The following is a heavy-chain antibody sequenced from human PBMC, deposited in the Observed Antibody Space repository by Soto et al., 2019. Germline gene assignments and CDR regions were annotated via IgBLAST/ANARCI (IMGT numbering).Heavy chain of an antibody. D-gene: IGHD1-20*01. V-gene: IGHV1-69*12. CDR2: FIPIFGAA. J-gene: IGHJ6*02. CDR1: GGTFSSYA. CDR3: ARAITGPVSYYSGMDV. Sequence: QVQLVQSGAEVKKPGSSVKVSCKASGGTFSSYAISWVRQAPGQGLEWMGGFIPIFGAADYAQKFQGRVTITADESTSXAYMELSSLRSEDTAVYYCARAITGPVSYYSGMDVWGQGTTVTVSS.